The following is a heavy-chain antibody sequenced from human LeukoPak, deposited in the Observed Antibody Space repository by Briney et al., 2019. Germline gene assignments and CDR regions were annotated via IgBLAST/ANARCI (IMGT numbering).Heavy chain of an antibody. J-gene: IGHJ6*03. D-gene: IGHD6-19*01. V-gene: IGHV4-34*01. CDR1: GGSFSGYY. CDR2: INHSGST. CDR3: ARVVRGNSSGWYPRNSAYYYYYMDV. Sequence: SETLSLTCAVYGGSFSGYYWSWIRQPPGKGLEWIGEINHSGSTNYNPSLKSRVTISVDTSKNQFSLKLSSVTAADTAVYYCARVVRGNSSGWYPRNSAYYYYYMDVWGKGTTVTVSS.